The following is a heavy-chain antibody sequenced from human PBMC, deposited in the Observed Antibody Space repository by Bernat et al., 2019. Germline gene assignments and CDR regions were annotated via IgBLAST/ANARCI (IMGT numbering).Heavy chain of an antibody. V-gene: IGHV4-39*01. CDR1: GGSISSSSYY. CDR2: IYYSGST. J-gene: IGHJ6*03. D-gene: IGHD2-2*02. CDR3: ARQGGYCSSTSCYSYYYYYYYMDV. Sequence: QLQLQESGPGLVKPSETLSLTCTVSGGSISSSSYYWGWIRQPPGKGLEWIGSIYYSGSTYYNPSHKSRVTISVDTSKNQFSLKLSSVTAADTAVYYCARQGGYCSSTSCYSYYYYYYYMDVWGKGTTVTVSS.